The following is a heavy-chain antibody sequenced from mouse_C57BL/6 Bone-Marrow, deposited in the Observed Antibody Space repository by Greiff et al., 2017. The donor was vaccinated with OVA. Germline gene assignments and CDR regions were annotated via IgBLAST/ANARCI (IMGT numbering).Heavy chain of an antibody. J-gene: IGHJ3*01. Sequence: VQLQQSRPELVKPGASVKISCKASGYTFTDYYMNWVKQSHGKSLEWIRDIIPNNGFTSYNQKFKGKATLTVDKSSSTAYMELRSLTSEDSAVYYCARVGAYYSKGWFAYWGQGTLVTVSA. CDR2: IIPNNGFT. V-gene: IGHV1-26*01. CDR1: GYTFTDYY. D-gene: IGHD2-5*01. CDR3: ARVGAYYSKGWFAY.